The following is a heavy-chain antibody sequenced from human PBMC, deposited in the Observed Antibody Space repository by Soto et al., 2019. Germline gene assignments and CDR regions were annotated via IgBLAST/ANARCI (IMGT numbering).Heavy chain of an antibody. V-gene: IGHV4-39*01. J-gene: IGHJ5*02. CDR3: XXQPXGAATVTSVINWFDP. Sequence: QLQLQESGPGLVKPSETLSLTCTVSGGSISSSSSYWGXXRQPXGXGLEWIGYIYYSGSTNYNPSLKSRVTISVDTXXXXFSLKLNSVTAXXXXXXXXXXQPXGAATVTSVINWFDPWGQGALVTVSS. CDR1: GGSISSSSSY. D-gene: IGHD4-17*01. CDR2: IYYSGST.